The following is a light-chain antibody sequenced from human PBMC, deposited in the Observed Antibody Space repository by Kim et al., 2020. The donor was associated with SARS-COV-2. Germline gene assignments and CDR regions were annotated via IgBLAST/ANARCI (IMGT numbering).Light chain of an antibody. CDR2: GKN. J-gene: IGLJ2*01. CDR1: SLRSYY. CDR3: NSRDSSGNHLV. Sequence: ALGQTARITCPVDSLRSYYASWYQQKPGQAPVLVIYGKNNRPSGIPDRFSGASSGNTASLTITGAQAEDEADYYCNSRDSSGNHLVFGGGTQLTVL. V-gene: IGLV3-19*01.